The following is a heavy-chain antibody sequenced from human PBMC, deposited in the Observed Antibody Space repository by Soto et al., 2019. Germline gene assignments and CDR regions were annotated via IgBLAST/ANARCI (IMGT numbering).Heavy chain of an antibody. CDR1: DGTSADVSFY. D-gene: IGHD1-26*01. Sequence: SEILSLSYSVADGTSADVSFYWSWISQPPGKGLEWIGYIYFSGSTSYSPSLKSRLTISLNTSNNQFSLKLTSVTAADTAVYYCAHDSHGGNTYFDLWGQGALVTVSS. V-gene: IGHV4-31*03. CDR2: IYFSGST. CDR3: AHDSHGGNTYFDL. J-gene: IGHJ4*02.